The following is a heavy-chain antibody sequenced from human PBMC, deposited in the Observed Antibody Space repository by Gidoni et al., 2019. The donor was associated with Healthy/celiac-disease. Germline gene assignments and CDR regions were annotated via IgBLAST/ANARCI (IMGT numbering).Heavy chain of an antibody. J-gene: IGHJ4*02. CDR2: IIPILGIA. CDR1: GGTFSSYA. Sequence: QVQLVQSGAEVKKPGSSVKVSCKASGGTFSSYAISWVRQAPGQGLEWMGRIIPILGIANYAQKFQGRVTITADKSTSTAYMELSSLRSEDTAVHYCARATDYDILTGVTYYFDYWGQGTLVTVSS. CDR3: ARATDYDILTGVTYYFDY. D-gene: IGHD3-9*01. V-gene: IGHV1-69*04.